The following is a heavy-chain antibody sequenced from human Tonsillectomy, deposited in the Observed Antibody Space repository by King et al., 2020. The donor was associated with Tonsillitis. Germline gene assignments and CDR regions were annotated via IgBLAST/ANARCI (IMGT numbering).Heavy chain of an antibody. CDR3: AREGFCGSTSCYPRWWFDP. Sequence: VQLQQWGAGLLKPSETLSLTCAVYGGSFSGYYWSWIRQPPGKGLELIGEINHSGRTNYNPSLKSRVTISVDTPKNQFSLKLTSVTAADTAVHYCAREGFCGSTSCYPRWWFDPWGQGTLVTVSS. CDR2: INHSGRT. CDR1: GGSFSGYY. V-gene: IGHV4-34*01. J-gene: IGHJ5*02. D-gene: IGHD2-2*01.